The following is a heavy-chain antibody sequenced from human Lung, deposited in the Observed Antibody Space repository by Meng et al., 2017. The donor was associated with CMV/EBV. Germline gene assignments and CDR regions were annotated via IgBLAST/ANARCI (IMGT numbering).Heavy chain of an antibody. V-gene: IGHV4-61*01. Sequence: YGGSVNSSNCYWSWIRQAPGKGLEWIGYVYYSENTNYNPSLESRVTIAVDTSKNRFSLKLSSVTAADTAVYYCARDLAKNWNYVDYWGQGTLVTVSS. D-gene: IGHD3-3*01. CDR2: VYYSENT. CDR1: GGSVNSSNCY. CDR3: ARDLAKNWNYVDY. J-gene: IGHJ4*02.